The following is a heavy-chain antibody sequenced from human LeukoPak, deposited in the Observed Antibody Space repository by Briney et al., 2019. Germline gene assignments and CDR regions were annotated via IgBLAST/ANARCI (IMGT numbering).Heavy chain of an antibody. CDR1: GGSISSYY. Sequence: SENLSLTCTVSGGSISSYYWSWIRQPPGKGLEWIGYIYYSGSTNYNPSLKSRVTISVDTSKNQFSLKLSSVTAADTAVYYCARRCSSTSCKGAFDIWGQGTMVTVSS. J-gene: IGHJ3*02. V-gene: IGHV4-59*01. CDR3: ARRCSSTSCKGAFDI. CDR2: IYYSGST. D-gene: IGHD2-2*01.